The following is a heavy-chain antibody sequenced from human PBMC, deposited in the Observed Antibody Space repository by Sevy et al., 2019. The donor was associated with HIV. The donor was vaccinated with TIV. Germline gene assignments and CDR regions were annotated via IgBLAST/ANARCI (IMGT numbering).Heavy chain of an antibody. V-gene: IGHV1-2*06. Sequence: ASVKVSCKATGYMFSDYNMRWVRQAPGQGLEWMALINPNSGVTIYAQKFRGRVSLTRDTSMSTAYMELSALTSDDTAVYYCVREDNNAPRTLLSFDIWGQGTMVTVSS. J-gene: IGHJ3*02. CDR2: INPNSGVT. CDR1: GYMFSDYN. CDR3: VREDNNAPRTLLSFDI. D-gene: IGHD1-20*01.